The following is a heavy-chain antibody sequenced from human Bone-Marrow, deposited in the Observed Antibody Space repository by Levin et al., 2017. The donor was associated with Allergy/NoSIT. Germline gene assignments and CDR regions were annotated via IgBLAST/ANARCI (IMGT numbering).Heavy chain of an antibody. CDR2: IYYTANT. CDR1: GGPISSGGHY. CDR3: ARGLERTLISSGGIKQRKHYFDY. V-gene: IGHV4-31*03. Sequence: PSETLSLTCTVSGGPISSGGHYWNWLRQHSERGLEWIGNIYYTANTDYNPSLKSRLSISLDTSKSQFSLKVTSVTVADTAVYYCARGLERTLISSGGIKQRKHYFDYWGQGVLVTVSS. D-gene: IGHD3-16*01. J-gene: IGHJ4*02.